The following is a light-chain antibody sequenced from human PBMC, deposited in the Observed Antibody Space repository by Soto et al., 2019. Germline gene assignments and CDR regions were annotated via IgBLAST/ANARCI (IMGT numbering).Light chain of an antibody. CDR2: DAS. CDR1: QDISNY. CDR3: QQYDNLRLT. J-gene: IGKJ3*01. Sequence: DIQMTQSPSSLSASVGDRVTITCQASQDISNYLNWYQQKPGKAPKLLIYDASNLETGVPSRFSGSRSGTDFTVTISSLQPEDIARYYCQQYDNLRLTFGPGTKVDI. V-gene: IGKV1-33*01.